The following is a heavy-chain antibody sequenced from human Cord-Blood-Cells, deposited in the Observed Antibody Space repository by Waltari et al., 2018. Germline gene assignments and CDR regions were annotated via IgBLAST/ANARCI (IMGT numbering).Heavy chain of an antibody. CDR2: INHSGST. Sequence: QVQLQQWGAGLLKPSETLSLTCAVYGGSFSGYYWSWIRQPPGKGLEWIGEINHSGSTNYNPSLKSRVTISVDTSKNQFSLKLSSVTAADTAVYYFARVRGKQQSFNYWGQGTLVTVSS. J-gene: IGHJ4*02. CDR1: GGSFSGYY. V-gene: IGHV4-34*01. CDR3: ARVRGKQQSFNY. D-gene: IGHD6-13*01.